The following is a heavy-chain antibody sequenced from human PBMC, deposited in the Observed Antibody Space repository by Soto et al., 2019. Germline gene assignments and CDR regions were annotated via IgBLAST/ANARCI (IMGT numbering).Heavy chain of an antibody. CDR1: GGSISSGGYS. J-gene: IGHJ5*01. V-gene: IGHV4-30-2*02. CDR3: TKSGGGYVNSGYYGGDYDS. Sequence: PSETLSLTCAVSGGSISSGGYSWSWIRQPPGKGLEWIGYIYHSGSTYYNPSLKSRVTISVDRSKNQFSLKLTSVTAADTALYYSTKSGGGYVNSGYYGGDYDSWGRGTLVTVSS. CDR2: IYHSGST. D-gene: IGHD3-22*01.